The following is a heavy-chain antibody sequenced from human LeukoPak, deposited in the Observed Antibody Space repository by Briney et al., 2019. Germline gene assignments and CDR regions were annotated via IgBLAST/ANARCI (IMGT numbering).Heavy chain of an antibody. Sequence: PGGSLGLSCAASGFTFSSYEMNWVRQAPGKGLEWVSYISSSGSTIYYADSVKGRFTISRDNAKNSLYLQMNSLRAEDTAVYYCARFFPCGGDCRPRDAFDIWGQGTMVTVSS. J-gene: IGHJ3*02. CDR3: ARFFPCGGDCRPRDAFDI. CDR2: ISSSGSTI. D-gene: IGHD2-21*02. CDR1: GFTFSSYE. V-gene: IGHV3-48*03.